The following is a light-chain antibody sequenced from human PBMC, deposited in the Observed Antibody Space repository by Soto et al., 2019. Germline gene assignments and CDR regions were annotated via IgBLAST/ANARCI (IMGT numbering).Light chain of an antibody. Sequence: QSVLTQPPSASGTPGQTVTISCSGRNSNIGSNYVYWYQQLPGTAPRLLMYRADQRPSGVPDRFSGSKSGTSASLAISGLRSEDEADDYCAAWDDTLSGLVFGGGTKLTVL. V-gene: IGLV1-47*01. J-gene: IGLJ2*01. CDR2: RAD. CDR3: AAWDDTLSGLV. CDR1: NSNIGSNY.